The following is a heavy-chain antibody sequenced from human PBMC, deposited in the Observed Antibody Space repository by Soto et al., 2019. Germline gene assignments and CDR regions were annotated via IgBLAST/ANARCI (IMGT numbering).Heavy chain of an antibody. D-gene: IGHD6-19*01. Sequence: GESLKISCKGSGYSFSIYWIAWVRQMPGKGLDCMGIIHPGDSEIRYSPSLQGQVTISVDRSINTAYLQWSSLKASDSAIYFGARPLTISSGWAFVMDVWGRGTTVTVSS. CDR3: ARPLTISSGWAFVMDV. CDR1: GYSFSIYW. J-gene: IGHJ6*02. V-gene: IGHV5-51*01. CDR2: IHPGDSEI.